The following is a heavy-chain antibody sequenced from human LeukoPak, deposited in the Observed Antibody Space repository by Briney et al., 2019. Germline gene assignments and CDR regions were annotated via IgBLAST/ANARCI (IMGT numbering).Heavy chain of an antibody. J-gene: IGHJ6*03. CDR2: IYYSGST. Sequence: PSQTLSLTCTDSGGSISSGDYYWSWIRQPPGKGLEWIGYIYYSGSTNYNPSLKSRVTISVDTSKNQFSLKLSSVTAADTAVYYCARNPSITIFGATDYYYYYYMDVWGKGTTVTVSS. D-gene: IGHD3-3*01. CDR3: ARNPSITIFGATDYYYYYYMDV. CDR1: GGSISSGDYY. V-gene: IGHV4-30-4*08.